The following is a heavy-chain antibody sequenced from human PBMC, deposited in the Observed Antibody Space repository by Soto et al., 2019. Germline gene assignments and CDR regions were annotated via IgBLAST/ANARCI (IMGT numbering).Heavy chain of an antibody. CDR3: ASTPRGTSPFDY. D-gene: IGHD2-2*01. CDR2: IDPSDSYT. Sequence: PGESLKISCKGSGYSFTSYWISWVRQMPGKGLEWMGRIDPSDSYTNYSPSFQGHVTISADKSISTAYLQWSSLKASDTAMYYCASTPRGTSPFDYWGQGTLVTVSS. J-gene: IGHJ4*02. CDR1: GYSFTSYW. V-gene: IGHV5-10-1*01.